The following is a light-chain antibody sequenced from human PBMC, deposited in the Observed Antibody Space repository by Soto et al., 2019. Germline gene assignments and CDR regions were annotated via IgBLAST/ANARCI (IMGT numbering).Light chain of an antibody. V-gene: IGKV3-20*01. CDR1: QSVRSDY. CDR2: ATS. Sequence: EIVLKQSPDTLSLSPGERATLSCRASQSVRSDYLAWFQQRPGQAPRLLIYATSRRASGIPDRFSGSGSGTDFTLAISRLESEDFAVYYCHQFAYSPRTFGQGTKVEIK. J-gene: IGKJ1*01. CDR3: HQFAYSPRT.